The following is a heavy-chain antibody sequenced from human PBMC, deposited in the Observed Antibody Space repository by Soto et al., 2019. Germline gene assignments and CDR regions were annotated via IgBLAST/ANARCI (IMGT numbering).Heavy chain of an antibody. Sequence: SVKVSCNASGGTFGRHGIAWVRQAPGQGLEWMGGVIAMLGTQTYAKKVQGRATISADESLTSSYLELRSLRPEDTGVYFCARAAMANFHNWGQGTLVT. J-gene: IGHJ4*02. CDR1: GGTFGRHG. V-gene: IGHV1-69*13. CDR2: VIAMLGTQ. CDR3: ARAAMANFHN. D-gene: IGHD5-18*01.